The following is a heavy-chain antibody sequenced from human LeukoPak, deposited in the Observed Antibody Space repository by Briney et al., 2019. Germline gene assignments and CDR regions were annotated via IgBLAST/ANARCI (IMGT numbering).Heavy chain of an antibody. CDR1: GGTFSSYA. CDR2: IIPIFGTA. D-gene: IGHD3-22*01. Sequence: ASVKVSCKASGGTFSSYAISWVRQAPGQGLEWMGGIIPIFGTANYAQKFQGRVTITADESTSTAYMELSSLRSEDTAVYYCAREPTYYYDSSGYYCFDYWGQGTLVTVSS. J-gene: IGHJ4*02. V-gene: IGHV1-69*13. CDR3: AREPTYYYDSSGYYCFDY.